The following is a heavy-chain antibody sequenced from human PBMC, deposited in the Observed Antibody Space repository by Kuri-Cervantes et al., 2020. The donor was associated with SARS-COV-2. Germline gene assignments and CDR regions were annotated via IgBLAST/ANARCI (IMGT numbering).Heavy chain of an antibody. CDR3: ARDFGGPGYLPAVGFDY. D-gene: IGHD6-19*01. V-gene: IGHV1-2*02. CDR2: INPNSGGT. CDR1: GYTFTGYY. Sequence: ASVKVSCKASGYTFTGYYMHWVRQAPGQGLEWMGWINPNSGGTNYAQKFQGRVTMTRDTSISTAYMELSRLRSDDTAVYYCARDFGGPGYLPAVGFDYWGQGTPVTVSS. J-gene: IGHJ4*02.